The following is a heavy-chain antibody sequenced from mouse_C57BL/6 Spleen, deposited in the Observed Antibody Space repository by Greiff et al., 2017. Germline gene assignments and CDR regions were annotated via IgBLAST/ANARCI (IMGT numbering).Heavy chain of an antibody. CDR2: ISYDGSN. CDR3: ARDDYDGYYAMDD. J-gene: IGHJ4*01. Sequence: EVKLMESGPGLVKPSQSLSLTCSVTGYSITSGYYWNWIRQFPGNKLEWMGYISYDGSNNYNPSLKNRISITRDTSKNQFFLKLNSVTTEDTATYYCARDDYDGYYAMDDWGQGTSVTVSS. V-gene: IGHV3-6*01. CDR1: GYSITSGYY. D-gene: IGHD2-4*01.